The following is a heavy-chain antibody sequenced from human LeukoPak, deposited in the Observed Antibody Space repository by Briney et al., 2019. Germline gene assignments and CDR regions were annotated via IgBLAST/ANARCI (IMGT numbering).Heavy chain of an antibody. CDR2: INTNTGNP. CDR3: ARAWANRANWFDP. Sequence: ASVKVSCKASGYTFTNYTLNWVRQAPGQGLEWMGWINTNTGNPTYAQGFTGRFVFSLDTSVSTAYLQISSLKAEDTAVYYCARAWANRANWFDPWGQGTLVTVSS. J-gene: IGHJ5*02. V-gene: IGHV7-4-1*02. CDR1: GYTFTNYT. D-gene: IGHD1-14*01.